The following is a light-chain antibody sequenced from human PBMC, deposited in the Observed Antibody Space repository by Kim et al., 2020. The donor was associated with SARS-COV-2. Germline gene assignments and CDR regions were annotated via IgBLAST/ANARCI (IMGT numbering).Light chain of an antibody. J-gene: IGLJ2*01. V-gene: IGLV1-44*01. CDR3: AAWDDSLNGRV. Sequence: GQRVITACSGSTSNIGDNTVIWFQQLPGTAPKLIIYANNQRPSGVPDRFSGSKSGTSASLAISGLQSEDEADFYCAAWDDSLNGRVFGGGTKLTVL. CDR1: TSNIGDNT. CDR2: ANN.